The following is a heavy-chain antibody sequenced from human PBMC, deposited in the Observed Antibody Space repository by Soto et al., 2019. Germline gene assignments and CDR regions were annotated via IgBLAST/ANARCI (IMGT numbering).Heavy chain of an antibody. CDR2: IYSSGST. CDR3: AREDAARIERWFDA. D-gene: IGHD6-6*01. V-gene: IGHV4-31*11. Sequence: SETLSLTCAVSGGSIISASYSWNWIRQSPGGGLEWIGHIYSSGSTYYNPPLKSRVSISVDTSNNQFSLKLTSVTAADTAVYFCAREDAARIERWFDAWGQGILVTVSS. J-gene: IGHJ5*02. CDR1: GGSIISASYS.